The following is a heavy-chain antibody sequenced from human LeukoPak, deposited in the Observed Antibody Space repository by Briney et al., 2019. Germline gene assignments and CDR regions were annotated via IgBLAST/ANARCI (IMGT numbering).Heavy chain of an antibody. CDR3: ARSRYSSGWQTDY. Sequence: PSETLSLTCTVSGGSISSYYWSWIRQPPGKGLEWIGHIYYSGSTNYNPSLKSRVTISVDTSKNQFSLKLSSVTAADTAVYYCARSRYSSGWQTDYWGQGTLVTVSS. CDR1: GGSISSYY. J-gene: IGHJ4*02. D-gene: IGHD6-19*01. V-gene: IGHV4-59*08. CDR2: IYYSGST.